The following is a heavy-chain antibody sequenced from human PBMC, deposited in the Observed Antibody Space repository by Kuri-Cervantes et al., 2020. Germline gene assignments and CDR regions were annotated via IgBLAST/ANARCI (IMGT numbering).Heavy chain of an antibody. J-gene: IGHJ6*02. CDR2: IIPIFGTA. V-gene: IGHV1-69*05. D-gene: IGHD6-19*01. Sequence: SVEVSCKASGGTFSSYAISWVRQAPGQGLEWMGGIIPIFGTANYAQKFQGRVTITRDTSASTAYMELSSLRSEDTAVYYCAREGIAVAWYAYYYYGMDVWGQGTTVTVSS. CDR3: AREGIAVAWYAYYYYGMDV. CDR1: GGTFSSYA.